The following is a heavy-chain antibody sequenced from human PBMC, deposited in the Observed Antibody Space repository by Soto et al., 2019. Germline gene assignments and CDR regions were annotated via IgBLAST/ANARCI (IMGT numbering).Heavy chain of an antibody. J-gene: IGHJ6*02. V-gene: IGHV1-69*13. CDR1: GGTFSSYA. Sequence: SVKVSCKASGGTFSSYAISWVRQAPGQGLEWMGGIIPIFGTANYAQKFQGRVTTTADESTSTAYMELSSLRSEDTAVYYCARVANTAMVIPDYYYYCMDVWGQGTTVTVSS. CDR3: ARVANTAMVIPDYYYYCMDV. D-gene: IGHD5-18*01. CDR2: IIPIFGTA.